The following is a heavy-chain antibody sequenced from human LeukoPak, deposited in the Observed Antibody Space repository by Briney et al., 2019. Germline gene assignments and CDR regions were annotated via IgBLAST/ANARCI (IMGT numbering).Heavy chain of an antibody. D-gene: IGHD6-13*01. Sequence: GGSLRLSCAASGFTFSSYGMHWVRQAPGKGLEWVAVIWYDGSNKYYADSVKGRFTISRDNSKNTLYLQMNSLIAEDMAVYYCAKDFAAAGFFDYWGQGTLVTVSS. CDR2: IWYDGSNK. CDR3: AKDFAAAGFFDY. V-gene: IGHV3-33*06. J-gene: IGHJ4*02. CDR1: GFTFSSYG.